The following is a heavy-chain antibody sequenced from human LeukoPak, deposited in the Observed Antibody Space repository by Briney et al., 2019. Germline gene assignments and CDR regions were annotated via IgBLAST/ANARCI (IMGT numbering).Heavy chain of an antibody. CDR2: INHSGST. Sequence: PSETLSLTCAVYGGSFSGYYWSWIRQPPGKGLEWIGEINHSGSTNYNPSLKSRVTISVDTSKNQFSLKLSSVTAADTAVYYCARDVYGDQGAFDIWGQGTMVTVSS. J-gene: IGHJ3*02. CDR1: GGSFSGYY. V-gene: IGHV4-34*01. CDR3: ARDVYGDQGAFDI. D-gene: IGHD4-17*01.